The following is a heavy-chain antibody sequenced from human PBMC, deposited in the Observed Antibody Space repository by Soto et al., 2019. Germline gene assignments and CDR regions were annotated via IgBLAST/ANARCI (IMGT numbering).Heavy chain of an antibody. CDR3: ARDRGYCTHGVCYTLDY. J-gene: IGHJ4*02. V-gene: IGHV3-33*01. Sequence: SLRLSCEASGFAFRSYSMHWVRQAPGKGLEWVAILYYDAGNKFYAESVRGRFSISRDTSNNILFLEMKNLRVEDTAVYYCARDRGYCTHGVCYTLDYWGQGTLVTVSS. CDR1: GFAFRSYS. CDR2: LYYDAGNK. D-gene: IGHD2-8*01.